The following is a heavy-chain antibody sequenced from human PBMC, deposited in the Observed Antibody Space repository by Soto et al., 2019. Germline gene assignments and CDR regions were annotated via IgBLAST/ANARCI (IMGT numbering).Heavy chain of an antibody. Sequence: PSETLSLTCTVSGGSISSGGYYWSWIRQHPGKGLEWIGYIYYSGSTYYNPSLKSRVTISVDTSKNQFSLKLSSVTAADTAVYYCAKSGAQRGYSYGFDYWGQGTLVTVSS. V-gene: IGHV4-31*03. J-gene: IGHJ4*02. CDR3: AKSGAQRGYSYGFDY. CDR1: GGSISSGGYY. CDR2: IYYSGST. D-gene: IGHD5-18*01.